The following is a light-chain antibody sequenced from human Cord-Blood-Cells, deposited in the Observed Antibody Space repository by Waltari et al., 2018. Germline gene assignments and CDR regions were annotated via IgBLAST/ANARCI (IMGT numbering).Light chain of an antibody. CDR3: QHANRFPIA. CDR1: QGISSW. J-gene: IGKJ5*01. CDR2: ADS. Sequence: DVQMTQSPSSVSASVGDRVTINCRASQGISSWLAWDQQKPGKAPKLMIYADSSVQSGVPGRFSGSESGTECTLTMSSLQPEDFATYYCQHANRFPIAFCQASRMEIK. V-gene: IGKV1-12*01.